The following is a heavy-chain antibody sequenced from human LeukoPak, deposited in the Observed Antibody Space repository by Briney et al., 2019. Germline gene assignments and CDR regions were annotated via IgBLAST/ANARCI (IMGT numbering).Heavy chain of an antibody. Sequence: PGGPLRLSCAASGFTFSSYEMHWVPQAPGEGLEWGSYISSSGNTIYYADSVQGRFTISRDNAKNSLYLQMNSLRAEDTAVYYCARLTTMTTTGGPFDYWGQGTLVTVSS. D-gene: IGHD4-17*01. J-gene: IGHJ4*02. V-gene: IGHV3-48*03. CDR2: ISSSGNTI. CDR3: ARLTTMTTTGGPFDY. CDR1: GFTFSSYE.